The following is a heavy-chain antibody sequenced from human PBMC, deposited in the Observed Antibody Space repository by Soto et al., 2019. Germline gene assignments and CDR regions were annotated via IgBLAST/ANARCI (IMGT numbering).Heavy chain of an antibody. CDR1: GWSFRGYY. J-gene: IGHJ6*02. CDR3: ARGARITIFGVVIRYYYYYGMDV. V-gene: IGHV4-34*01. D-gene: IGHD3-3*01. Sequence: SEALSVPCAVYGWSFRGYYWSWIRQPPGKGLEWIGEINHSGSTNYNPSLKSRVTISVDTSKNQFSLKLSSVTAADTAVYYCARGARITIFGVVIRYYYYYGMDVWGQGTTVPVSS. CDR2: INHSGST.